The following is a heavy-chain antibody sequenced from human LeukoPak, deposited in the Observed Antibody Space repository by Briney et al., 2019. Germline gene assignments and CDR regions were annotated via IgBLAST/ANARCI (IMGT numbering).Heavy chain of an antibody. D-gene: IGHD3-10*01. Sequence: PSETLSLTCTVSGSSISSYYWSWIRQPPGKGLEWIGYIYYSGSTNYNPSLKSRVTISVDTSKNQFSLKLSSVTAADTAVYYCARSSPLWFAPNGERGAFDIWGQGTMVTVSS. V-gene: IGHV4-59*08. CDR1: GSSISSYY. CDR3: ARSSPLWFAPNGERGAFDI. J-gene: IGHJ3*02. CDR2: IYYSGST.